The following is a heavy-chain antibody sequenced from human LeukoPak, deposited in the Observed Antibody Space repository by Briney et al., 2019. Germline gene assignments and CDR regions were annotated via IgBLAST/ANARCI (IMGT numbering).Heavy chain of an antibody. CDR1: GFTFNSYS. V-gene: IGHV3-48*01. D-gene: IGHD2-2*01. Sequence: PGGSLRLSCAASGFTFNSYSMNWVRQAPGKGLEWVSYISSSSSTIYYADSVKGRFTISRDNAKNSLYLQMNSLRAEDTAVYYCARSTLGYCSSTSCSLDYWGQGTLVTVSS. CDR3: ARSTLGYCSSTSCSLDY. J-gene: IGHJ4*02. CDR2: ISSSSSTI.